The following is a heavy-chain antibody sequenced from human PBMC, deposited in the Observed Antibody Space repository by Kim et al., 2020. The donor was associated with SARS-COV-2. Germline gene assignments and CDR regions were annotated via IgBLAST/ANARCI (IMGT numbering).Heavy chain of an antibody. CDR1: GDSVSSNSAA. V-gene: IGHV6-1*01. CDR2: AYYWSKWYY. Sequence: SQTLSLTCAISGDSVSSNSAAWNWIRQSPSRGLEYLGRAYYWSKWYYEYGVSVKSRVTISPDTRRNQISLQLNSVTPEDTAVYFCARGGFNSEWYFNYWGQGTLVTVSS. CDR3: ARGGFNSEWYFNY. D-gene: IGHD3-3*01. J-gene: IGHJ4*02.